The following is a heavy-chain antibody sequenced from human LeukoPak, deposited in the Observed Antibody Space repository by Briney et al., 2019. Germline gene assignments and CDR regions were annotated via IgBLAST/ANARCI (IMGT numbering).Heavy chain of an antibody. CDR2: ISSSNDYI. V-gene: IGHV3-21*01. J-gene: IGHJ5*02. CDR1: GFTFSTST. D-gene: IGHD6-19*01. Sequence: GESLKISCAASGFTFSTSTMNRVRQAPGKGLEWVSSISSSNDYIYYADSVKGRFTISRDNAKNSLYLQMNSLRAEDTAVYYCVRIPNSAGFPNWFDPWGQGTLVTVSS. CDR3: VRIPNSAGFPNWFDP.